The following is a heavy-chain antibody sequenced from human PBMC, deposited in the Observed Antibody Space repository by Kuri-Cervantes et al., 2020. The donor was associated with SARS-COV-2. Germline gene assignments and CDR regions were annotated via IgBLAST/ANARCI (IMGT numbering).Heavy chain of an antibody. V-gene: IGHV4-34*01. CDR3: ARVSPVLEWLLQTYYYYYMDV. CDR2: INHSGST. J-gene: IGHJ6*03. D-gene: IGHD3-3*01. CDR1: GGSFSGYY. Sequence: SETLSLTCAVYGGSFSGYYWSWIRQPPGKGLEWIGEINHSGSTNYNPSLKSRVTISVDTSKNQFSLKLSSVTAADTAVYYCARVSPVLEWLLQTYYYYYMDVWGKGTTVTVSS.